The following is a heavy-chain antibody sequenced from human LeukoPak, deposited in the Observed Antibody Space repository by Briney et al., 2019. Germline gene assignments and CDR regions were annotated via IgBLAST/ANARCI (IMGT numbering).Heavy chain of an antibody. Sequence: PGGSLTLSCAASGFAFSKYAMSWVRQAPGKGLEWVSGIGGSGGSTYYRDSVKGRFTISRDNSRNTLYLQMNSLRAEDTAVYYCSKDVFSGTYPTAFGYWGQGALITVSS. CDR2: IGGSGGST. CDR1: GFAFSKYA. CDR3: SKDVFSGTYPTAFGY. V-gene: IGHV3-23*01. D-gene: IGHD1-26*01. J-gene: IGHJ4*02.